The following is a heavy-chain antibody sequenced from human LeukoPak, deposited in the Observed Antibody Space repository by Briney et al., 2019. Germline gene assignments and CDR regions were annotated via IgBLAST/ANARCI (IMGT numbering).Heavy chain of an antibody. J-gene: IGHJ4*02. CDR1: GYTFTSYG. V-gene: IGHV1-18*01. CDR3: ARVGLWRYYDSSGYPRRLDY. Sequence: ASVKVSCKAPGYTFTSYGISWVRQAPGQGLEWMGWINAYNGNTNYAQKLQGRVTMTTDTSTSTAYMELRSLRSDDTAVYYCARVGLWRYYDSSGYPRRLDYWGQGTLVTVSS. D-gene: IGHD3-22*01. CDR2: INAYNGNT.